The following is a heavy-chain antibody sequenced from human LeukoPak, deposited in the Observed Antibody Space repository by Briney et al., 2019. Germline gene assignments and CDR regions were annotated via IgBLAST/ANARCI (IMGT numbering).Heavy chain of an antibody. CDR2: ISLSSTYI. Sequence: GGSLRLSCAASGFTFSTYSMTWVRQAPGKGLEWVSSISLSSTYIYYADSVKGRFTISRDNAKNSLYLQMNSLRAEDTAVYYCAKAMYSSGWDDLDYWGQGTLVTVSS. J-gene: IGHJ4*02. D-gene: IGHD6-19*01. CDR1: GFTFSTYS. CDR3: AKAMYSSGWDDLDY. V-gene: IGHV3-21*04.